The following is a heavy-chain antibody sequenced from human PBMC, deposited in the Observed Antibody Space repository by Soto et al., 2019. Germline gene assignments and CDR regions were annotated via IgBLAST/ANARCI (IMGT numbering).Heavy chain of an antibody. CDR1: GFIFTNYA. CDR3: VREGRGSFDF. J-gene: IGHJ3*01. Sequence: GGSLRLSCAASGFIFTNYAMNWVRQAPGKGLEWVSVIGGRGNSAYYADSAQGRFTISRDNSKNTLSLQMSSLTADDTAIYYCVREGRGSFDFWGRGTMVTVSS. D-gene: IGHD5-12*01. V-gene: IGHV3-23*01. CDR2: IGGRGNSA.